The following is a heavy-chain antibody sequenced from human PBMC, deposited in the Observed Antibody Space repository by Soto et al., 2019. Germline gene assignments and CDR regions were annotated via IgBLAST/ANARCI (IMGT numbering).Heavy chain of an antibody. CDR1: GFTFSYYG. V-gene: IGHV3-33*01. D-gene: IGHD2-15*01. CDR2: TWYDGSNK. CDR3: ARGGGGSYCSCGSCFFDY. J-gene: IGHJ4*02. Sequence: QVHLVESGGGVVQPGRSLRLSCAASGFTFSYYGMHWVRQAPGKGLEWVAITWYDGSNKYYADSVKGRFTISRDNFMNLLQLQTHRLSAEDTAVYYCARGGGGSYCSCGSCFFDYWGPGTPVTLS.